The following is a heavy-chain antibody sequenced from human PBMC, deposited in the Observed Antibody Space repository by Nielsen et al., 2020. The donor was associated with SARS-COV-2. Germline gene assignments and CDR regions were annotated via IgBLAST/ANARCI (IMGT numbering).Heavy chain of an antibody. D-gene: IGHD3-10*01. V-gene: IGHV3-23*01. Sequence: GESLKISCIASGFTFNIYAMAWVRRTPGRGLQWVSGISASGDSTYYTDSVKGRFAVSRDNSRNTLYLQMHSLRVEDTAVYYCAKDGVVRGDALDLWGQGTMVTVSS. CDR2: ISASGDST. CDR1: GFTFNIYA. J-gene: IGHJ3*01. CDR3: AKDGVVRGDALDL.